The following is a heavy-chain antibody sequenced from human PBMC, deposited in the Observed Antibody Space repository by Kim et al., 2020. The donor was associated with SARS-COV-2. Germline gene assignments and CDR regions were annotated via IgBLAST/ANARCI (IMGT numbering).Heavy chain of an antibody. Sequence: GGSLRLSCAASGFTFSSYAMSWVRQAPGKGLEWVSSSSGSGDTTHYADSVKGRFTISRDNSQNTLYLQMNSLRAEDTAVYYCAKVIRIGAVTSPFDYWGQVTLVTVSP. CDR1: GFTFSSYA. J-gene: IGHJ4*02. CDR2: SSGSGDTT. CDR3: AKVIRIGAVTSPFDY. V-gene: IGHV3-23*01. D-gene: IGHD2-15*01.